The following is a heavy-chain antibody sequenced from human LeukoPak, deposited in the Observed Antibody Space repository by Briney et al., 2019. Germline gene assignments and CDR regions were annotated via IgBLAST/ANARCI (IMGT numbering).Heavy chain of an antibody. V-gene: IGHV1-2*02. J-gene: IGHJ4*02. CDR1: GYTFTGYH. CDR3: ARDLSADY. Sequence: ASVKVSCKASGYTFTGYHIHWVRQAPGQGLEWMGWINPNSGGTNNAQKFQGRVTMTTDTSISTAYMELSRLRSDDTAVYYCARDLSADYWGQGTLVTVSS. D-gene: IGHD5/OR15-5a*01. CDR2: INPNSGGT.